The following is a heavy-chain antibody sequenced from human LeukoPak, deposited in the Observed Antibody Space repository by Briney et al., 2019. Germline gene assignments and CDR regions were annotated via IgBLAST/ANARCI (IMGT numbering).Heavy chain of an antibody. Sequence: SETLSLTCTVSGGSISSYYWGWSRQPPGKGLEWIGSIYYSGSSYYNPSLKSRVTISEDRSKNQFSLRLSSVTAADTAVYYCARHRYGGYSFDYWGQGTLVTVSS. J-gene: IGHJ4*02. CDR3: ARHRYGGYSFDY. CDR1: GGSISSYY. D-gene: IGHD5-18*01. CDR2: IYYSGSS. V-gene: IGHV4-39*01.